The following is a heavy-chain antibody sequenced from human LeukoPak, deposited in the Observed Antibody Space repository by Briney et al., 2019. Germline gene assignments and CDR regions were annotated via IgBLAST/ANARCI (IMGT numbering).Heavy chain of an antibody. D-gene: IGHD3-3*01. CDR2: IWYDGSNE. CDR3: VRDLEHKYFWSGYWPDAFDS. Sequence: PGGSLRLSCAASGFTFSSYGMHWVRQAPGQGLEWVAVIWYDGSNEYYAASVKGRFIISRDNSRNTLYLQMSSLRAEHTALYYCVRDLEHKYFWSGYWPDAFDSWGQGTMVFVSS. CDR1: GFTFSSYG. J-gene: IGHJ3*02. V-gene: IGHV3-33*01.